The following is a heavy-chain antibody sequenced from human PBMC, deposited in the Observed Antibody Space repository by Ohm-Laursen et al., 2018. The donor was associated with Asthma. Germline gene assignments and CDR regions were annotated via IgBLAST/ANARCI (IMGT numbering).Heavy chain of an antibody. CDR3: ARGDYGDYPSYYGMDV. CDR1: GYTFTSYA. D-gene: IGHD4-17*01. V-gene: IGHV7-4-1*02. Sequence: VASVKVSCKASGYTFTSYAMNWVRQAPGQGLEWMGWINTNTGNPTYAQGFTGRFVFSLDTSVGTAYLQISSLKAEDTAVYYCARGDYGDYPSYYGMDVWGQGTTVTVSS. J-gene: IGHJ6*02. CDR2: INTNTGNP.